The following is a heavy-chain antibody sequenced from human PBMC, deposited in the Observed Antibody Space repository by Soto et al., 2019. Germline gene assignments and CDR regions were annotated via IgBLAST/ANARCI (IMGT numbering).Heavy chain of an antibody. CDR1: GFTFSSYG. V-gene: IGHV3-30*03. D-gene: IGHD3-10*01. CDR2: ISYDGSNK. Sequence: GGSLRLSCAASGFTFSSYGMHWVRQAPGKGLEWVAVISYDGSNKYYADSVKGRFTISRDNSKNTLYLQMNSLRAEDTAIYYCARHFPPLHSGSHYFDLWGQGTLVTVSS. CDR3: ARHFPPLHSGSHYFDL. J-gene: IGHJ4*02.